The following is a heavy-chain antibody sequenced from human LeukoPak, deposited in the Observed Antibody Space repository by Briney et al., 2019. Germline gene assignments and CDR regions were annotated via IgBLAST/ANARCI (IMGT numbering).Heavy chain of an antibody. CDR1: GCTFSSYA. V-gene: IGHV3-23*01. J-gene: IGHJ4*02. Sequence: PGGALRLSCAASGCTFSSYAMSWVRQAPGKGLEWVSAISGSGGSTYYADSVKGRFTISRDNSKNTLYLQMNSLRAEDTAVYYCANPTILHYFDYWGQGTLVTVSS. CDR3: ANPTILHYFDY. CDR2: ISGSGGST. D-gene: IGHD5-12*01.